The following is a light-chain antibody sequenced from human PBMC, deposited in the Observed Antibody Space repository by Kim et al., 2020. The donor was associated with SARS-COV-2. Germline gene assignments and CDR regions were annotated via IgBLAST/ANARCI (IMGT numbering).Light chain of an antibody. Sequence: ALGQEIKIKYPGESLRSKYASWYPQKPGQGTVLVIYAKNNRPYGIPDRFSGSNSGNTASLTITGAQAEDEADYYCNSGDSRANLWVFGGGTQLTVL. CDR3: NSGDSRANLWV. CDR2: AKN. CDR1: SLRSKY. V-gene: IGLV3-19*01. J-gene: IGLJ3*02.